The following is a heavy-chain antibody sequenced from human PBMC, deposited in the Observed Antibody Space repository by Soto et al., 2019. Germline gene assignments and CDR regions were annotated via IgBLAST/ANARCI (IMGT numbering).Heavy chain of an antibody. CDR1: GFTFSSYA. J-gene: IGHJ6*02. Sequence: EVQLLESGGGLVQPGGSLRLSCAASGFTFSSYAMSWVRQAPGKGLEWVSAISGSGGSTYYADSVKGRFTISGDNSKNTLYLQMNSLRAEDTAVYYCAKDGDYCSSTSCYTWYYYGMDVWGQGTTVTVSS. V-gene: IGHV3-23*01. D-gene: IGHD2-2*02. CDR3: AKDGDYCSSTSCYTWYYYGMDV. CDR2: ISGSGGST.